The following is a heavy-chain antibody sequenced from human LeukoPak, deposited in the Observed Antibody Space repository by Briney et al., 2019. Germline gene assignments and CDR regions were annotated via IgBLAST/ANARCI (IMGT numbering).Heavy chain of an antibody. CDR3: ARDNLGCTSASCWSHYYSYMDV. CDR2: TEQDGSGK. D-gene: IGHD2-2*01. CDR1: GFTFSSYW. J-gene: IGHJ6*03. Sequence: PGGPLRLSCAAPGFTFSSYWRTWVRQAPGKGLEWVANTEQDGSGKHYVDSVKGRFSISRDNAGNSLYLQMSSLRAEDTAVYYCARDNLGCTSASCWSHYYSYMDVWGKGTTVTVSS. V-gene: IGHV3-7*01.